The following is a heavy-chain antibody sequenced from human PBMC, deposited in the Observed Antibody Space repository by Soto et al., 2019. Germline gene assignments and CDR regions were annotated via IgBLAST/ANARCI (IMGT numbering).Heavy chain of an antibody. CDR2: ISAYNGNT. V-gene: IGHV1-18*01. CDR1: GYTFTSYG. CDR3: ARDIVRAAGTAKYNWFDP. D-gene: IGHD6-13*01. Sequence: ASVKVSCKASGYTFTSYGISWVRQAPGQGLEWMGWISAYNGNTNYAQKLQGRVTMTTDTSTSTAYMELRSLRSDDTAVYYCARDIVRAAGTAKYNWFDPWGQGTLVTVSS. J-gene: IGHJ5*02.